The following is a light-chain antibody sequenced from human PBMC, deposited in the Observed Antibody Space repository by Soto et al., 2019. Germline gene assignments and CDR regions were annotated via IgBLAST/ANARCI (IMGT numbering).Light chain of an antibody. J-gene: IGKJ1*01. CDR1: QSVSSSF. CDR2: GAS. CDR3: QQYVSSPWA. Sequence: EIVLAQSPGTLSLSPGESATLSCRASQSVSSSFLAWYQQKAGQAPRLLIYGASRRATGIPDRFSGSGSGTDFTLTISRLEAEDFAVYYCQQYVSSPWAVGQGTKVEI. V-gene: IGKV3-20*01.